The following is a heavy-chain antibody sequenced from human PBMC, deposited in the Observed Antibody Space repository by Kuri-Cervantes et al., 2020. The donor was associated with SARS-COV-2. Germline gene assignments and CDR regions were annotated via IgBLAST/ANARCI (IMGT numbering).Heavy chain of an antibody. CDR1: GYTLTELS. D-gene: IGHD3-10*01. J-gene: IGHJ5*02. V-gene: IGHV1-24*01. CDR3: ATVVLIPFRVRLGGGVWFDP. Sequence: ASVKVSCKVSGYTLTELSMHWVRQAPGKGLEWMGGFDPEDGETIYAQKFQGRVTMTEDTSTDTAYMELSSLRSEDTAVYYCATVVLIPFRVRLGGGVWFDPWGQGTLVTVSS. CDR2: FDPEDGET.